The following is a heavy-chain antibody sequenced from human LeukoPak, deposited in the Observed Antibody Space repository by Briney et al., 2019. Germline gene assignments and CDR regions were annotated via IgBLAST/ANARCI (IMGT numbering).Heavy chain of an antibody. CDR3: AKSWGYNWNHWFDP. J-gene: IGHJ5*02. CDR1: GYAFTSYG. Sequence: GASVKVSCKASGYAFTSYGISWVRQAPGQGLEWMGWISAYNGNTNYAQKLQGRVTMTTETSTSTAYMELRSLRAEDTAVYYCAKSWGYNWNHWFDPWGQGTLVTVSS. D-gene: IGHD1-20*01. CDR2: ISAYNGNT. V-gene: IGHV1-18*01.